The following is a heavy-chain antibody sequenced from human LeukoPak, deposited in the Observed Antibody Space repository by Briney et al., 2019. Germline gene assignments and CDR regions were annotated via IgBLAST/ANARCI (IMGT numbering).Heavy chain of an antibody. J-gene: IGHJ4*02. CDR3: AKTYYYDSSGYYY. D-gene: IGHD3-22*01. V-gene: IGHV3-30*02. Sequence: GGSLRLSCAASRFTFSSYGMHWVRQAPGKGLEWVAFIRYDGSNKYYADSVKGRFTISRDNSKNTLYLQMNSLRAEDTAVYYCAKTYYYDSSGYYYWGQGTLVTVSS. CDR2: IRYDGSNK. CDR1: RFTFSSYG.